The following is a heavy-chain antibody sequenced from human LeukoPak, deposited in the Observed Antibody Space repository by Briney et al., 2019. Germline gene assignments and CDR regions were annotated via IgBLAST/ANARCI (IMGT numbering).Heavy chain of an antibody. J-gene: IGHJ4*02. CDR2: IYYTGST. CDR1: GDSINSNNYY. D-gene: IGHD3-22*01. Sequence: SETLSLTCTVSGDSINSNNYYWSWVRQPPGKGLEWIGYIYYTGSTSYNPSLKSRVTILVDTSKNQFSLKLSSVTAADTAVYYCARDSRYYGSSGYYSPFDYWGQGTLVTVSS. CDR3: ARDSRYYGSSGYYSPFDY. V-gene: IGHV4-61*01.